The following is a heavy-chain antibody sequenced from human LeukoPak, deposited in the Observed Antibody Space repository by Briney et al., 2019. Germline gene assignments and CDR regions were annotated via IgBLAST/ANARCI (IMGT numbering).Heavy chain of an antibody. Sequence: SVKVSCRASGGTFSSYAISWVRQAPGQGLEWMGGIIPIFGTANYAQKFQGRVTITTDESTSTAYMELSSLRSEDTAVYYCARGTNPYSSSSGGFDPWGQGTLVTVSS. J-gene: IGHJ5*02. CDR3: ARGTNPYSSSSGGFDP. CDR2: IIPIFGTA. V-gene: IGHV1-69*05. CDR1: GGTFSSYA. D-gene: IGHD6-6*01.